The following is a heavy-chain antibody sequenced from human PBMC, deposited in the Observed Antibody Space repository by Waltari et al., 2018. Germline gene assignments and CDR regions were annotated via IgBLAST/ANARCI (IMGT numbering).Heavy chain of an antibody. V-gene: IGHV3-23*01. CDR3: AKDLYWWTAADY. Sequence: EVQLLESGGGLIQPGGSLRLSCAASGFVFSTNAMSWVRQSPGKGLEGVSGIGSGGETHYTDSVKGRFTISRDNSKSSLYLQMNSLRAEDTAVYYCAKDLYWWTAADYWGQGILVTVSS. CDR2: IGSGGET. CDR1: GFVFSTNA. D-gene: IGHD6-13*01. J-gene: IGHJ4*02.